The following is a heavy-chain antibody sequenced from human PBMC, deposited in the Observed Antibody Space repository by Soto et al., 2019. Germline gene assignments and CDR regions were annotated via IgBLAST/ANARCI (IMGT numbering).Heavy chain of an antibody. J-gene: IGHJ5*02. Sequence: QVQLQQWGAGLLKPSETLSLTCAVYGGSFSGYYWSWIRQPPGKGLERIGEINHSGSTNYNPSLKSRVTISVDTSKNQFSLKLSSVTAADTAVYYCARERYSGSYRTANNWFDPWGQGTLVTVSS. D-gene: IGHD1-26*01. CDR2: INHSGST. CDR1: GGSFSGYY. V-gene: IGHV4-34*01. CDR3: ARERYSGSYRTANNWFDP.